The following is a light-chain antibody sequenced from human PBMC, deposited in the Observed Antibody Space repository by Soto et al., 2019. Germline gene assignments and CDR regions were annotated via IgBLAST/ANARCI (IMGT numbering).Light chain of an antibody. J-gene: IGKJ5*01. CDR2: GAS. V-gene: IGKV3-20*01. CDR3: HQYGGSPIT. Sequence: IVLTQSPGTLSLSPGERVTLSCRASQSVTTRLAWYQHKPGQAPTLLMSGASNRASGVPVRFSGSGSGTDFTLTITRLEPEDFALYYCHQYGGSPITFGLGTRLEIK. CDR1: QSVTTR.